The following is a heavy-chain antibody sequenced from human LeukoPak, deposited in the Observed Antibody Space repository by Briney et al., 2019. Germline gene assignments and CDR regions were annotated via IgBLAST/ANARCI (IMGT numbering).Heavy chain of an antibody. CDR2: IIPIFGTA. D-gene: IGHD2-2*01. J-gene: IGHJ5*02. Sequence: ASVKVSCKASGGTFSSYAISWVRQAPGQGLEWMGGIIPIFGTANYAQKFQGSVTITADKSTSTAYMELSSLRSEDTAVYYCARGGCSSTSCQGGVWFDPWGQGTLVTVSS. CDR1: GGTFSSYA. CDR3: ARGGCSSTSCQGGVWFDP. V-gene: IGHV1-69*06.